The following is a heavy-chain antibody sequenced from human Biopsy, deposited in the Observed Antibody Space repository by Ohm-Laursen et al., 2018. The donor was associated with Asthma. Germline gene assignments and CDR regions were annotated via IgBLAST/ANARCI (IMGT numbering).Heavy chain of an antibody. V-gene: IGHV4-34*01. D-gene: IGHD3-3*01. J-gene: IGHJ6*02. CDR2: SDHRENT. CDR1: GLSSSAYY. Sequence: SETLSLTCSMYGLSSSAYYWTWIRQTPGKGLEWIGESDHRENTNTNATLKSRVTISKAKPANEFSLKMRSVTAADTAIYYCARGPEWSGLDIWGQGTTVTVSS. CDR3: ARGPEWSGLDI.